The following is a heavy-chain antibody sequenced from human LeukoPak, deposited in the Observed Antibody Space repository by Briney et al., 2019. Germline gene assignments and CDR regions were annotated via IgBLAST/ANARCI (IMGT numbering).Heavy chain of an antibody. V-gene: IGHV4-4*07. Sequence: PSETLSLTCTVSGGSIGSYYWSWIRQPAGKGLEWIGPIYTSGTINYNPSLKSRITMSVDTSKNQFSLKLSSVTAADTAVYYCARHNWFDPWGQGTLVTVSS. CDR1: GGSIGSYY. J-gene: IGHJ5*02. CDR2: IYTSGTI. CDR3: ARHNWFDP.